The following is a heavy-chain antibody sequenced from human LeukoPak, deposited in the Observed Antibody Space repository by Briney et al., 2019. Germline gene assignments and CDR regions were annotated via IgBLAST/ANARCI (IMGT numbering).Heavy chain of an antibody. D-gene: IGHD5-18*01. J-gene: IGHJ4*02. CDR1: GFTFSSYA. CDR2: ISGSGGST. CDR3: AKVPSPPAMVDY. V-gene: IGHV3-23*01. Sequence: GGSLRLSCAASGFTFSSYAMIWVRQAPEKGLEWVSAISGSGGSTYYADSVKGRFTISRDNSKNTLYLQMNSLRAEDTAVYYCAKVPSPPAMVDYWGQGTLVTVSS.